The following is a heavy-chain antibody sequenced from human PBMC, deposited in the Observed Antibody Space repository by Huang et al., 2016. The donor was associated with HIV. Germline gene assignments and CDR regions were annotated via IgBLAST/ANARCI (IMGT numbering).Heavy chain of an antibody. J-gene: IGHJ4*02. Sequence: QVQLVQSGGEVKMPGASVKVSCKASDYTFTSYGISWVRQAPGQGLEWMGWISTKNGDTNYAERCQGRVTMTTDTSTSTAYMELRSLRSDDTAVYYCGGSSGYWSFDYWGQGTLVTVSS. CDR2: ISTKNGDT. D-gene: IGHD3-22*01. CDR1: DYTFTSYG. V-gene: IGHV1-18*04. CDR3: GGSSGYWSFDY.